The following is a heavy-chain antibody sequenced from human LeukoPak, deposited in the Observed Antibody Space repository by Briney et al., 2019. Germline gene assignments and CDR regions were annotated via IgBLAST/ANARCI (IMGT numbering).Heavy chain of an antibody. CDR3: ARDRIAAAGTFDY. Sequence: GGSLRLSCAASGFTFSSYWMSWVRQAPGKGLEWVANIKQDGSEKYYVDSVKDRFTISRDNAKNSLYLQMNSLRAEDTAVYYCARDRIAAAGTFDYWGQGTLVTVSS. CDR2: IKQDGSEK. CDR1: GFTFSSYW. D-gene: IGHD6-13*01. J-gene: IGHJ4*02. V-gene: IGHV3-7*01.